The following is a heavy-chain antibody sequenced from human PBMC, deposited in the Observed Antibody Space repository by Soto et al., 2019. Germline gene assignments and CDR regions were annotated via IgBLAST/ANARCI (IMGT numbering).Heavy chain of an antibody. Sequence: LRLSCAASGFTFSGSSMNWVRQAPGKGLEWISYISSLSSPRYYAESVEGRFIISRDNAKNSLYLQMNSLRDEDTAVYFCAREDILGARSFDYWGQGALVTVSS. D-gene: IGHD1-26*01. CDR1: GFTFSGSS. CDR2: ISSLSSPR. CDR3: AREDILGARSFDY. J-gene: IGHJ4*02. V-gene: IGHV3-48*02.